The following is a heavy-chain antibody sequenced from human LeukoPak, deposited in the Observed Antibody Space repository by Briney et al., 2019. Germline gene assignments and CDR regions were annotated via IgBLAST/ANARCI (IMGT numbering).Heavy chain of an antibody. D-gene: IGHD1-26*01. CDR3: ARDQRGSYYGFFDY. CDR2: ISSSGSTT. V-gene: IGHV3-48*03. CDR1: GFTFSSYE. Sequence: GGSLRLSCAVSGFTFSSYEMNWVRQAPGKGLEWVSYISSSGSTTHYADSVKGRFTFSRDNAKNSLYLQMNSLRAEDTAVYYCARDQRGSYYGFFDYWGQGTLVTVSS. J-gene: IGHJ4*02.